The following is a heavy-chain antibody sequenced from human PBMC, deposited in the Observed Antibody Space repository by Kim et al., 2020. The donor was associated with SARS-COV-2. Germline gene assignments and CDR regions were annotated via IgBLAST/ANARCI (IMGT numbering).Heavy chain of an antibody. Sequence: SETLSLICTVSGGSISSSSYYWGWIRQPPGKGLEWIGSIYKSGSTYYSPSLKSRGTISIDTSKNQFSLKLNSVTAADTAVYYCARHSHIVPTAASSIDYWGQGTLVTVSS. CDR2: IYKSGST. V-gene: IGHV4-39*01. D-gene: IGHD5-12*01. CDR3: ARHSHIVPTAASSIDY. CDR1: GGSISSSSYY. J-gene: IGHJ4*02.